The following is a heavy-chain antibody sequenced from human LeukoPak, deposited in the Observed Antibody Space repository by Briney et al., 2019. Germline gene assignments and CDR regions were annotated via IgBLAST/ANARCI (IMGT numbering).Heavy chain of an antibody. CDR3: AREPAAAGKNWFDP. J-gene: IGHJ5*02. Sequence: GGSLRLSCAASGFIFSSYWMTWVRQAPGKGLEWVANIKQAGSENSYVDSVKGRFTISRDNAKNSLYLQMNSLRVEDTAVYYCAREPAAAGKNWFDPWGQGTLVTVSS. CDR1: GFIFSSYW. V-gene: IGHV3-7*01. D-gene: IGHD6-25*01. CDR2: IKQAGSEN.